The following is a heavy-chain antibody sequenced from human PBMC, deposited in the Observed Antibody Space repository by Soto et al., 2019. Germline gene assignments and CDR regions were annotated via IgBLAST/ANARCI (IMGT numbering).Heavy chain of an antibody. CDR3: ARDQYCETVTCYGQLDF. D-gene: IGHD2-2*01. J-gene: IGHJ4*01. V-gene: IGHV1-8*01. CDR1: GYSFTSYD. CDR2: MIPNSGNT. Sequence: ASVKVSCKASGYSFTSYDISWVRQATGQGLEWMGWMIPNSGNTNYAQKFQGRLTITRNKSTSTAYMELRSLRSEDTAMYYCARDQYCETVTCYGQLDFWGNGTLVPVSS.